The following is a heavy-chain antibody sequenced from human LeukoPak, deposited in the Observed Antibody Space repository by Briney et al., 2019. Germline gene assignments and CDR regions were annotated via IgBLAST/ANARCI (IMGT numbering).Heavy chain of an antibody. CDR2: IFHTGHT. J-gene: IGHJ5*02. V-gene: IGHV4-30-2*01. CDR3: AREVWNIRNPGAWIDP. Sequence: TLSLTCAVSGGSISSGDFPWSWIRQPPGKGLEWIGYIFHTGHTSYNPSLKSRVTISVDMSKNQLSLRLNSVTAADTAVYYCAREVWNIRNPGAWIDPWGQGSLVTVSS. D-gene: IGHD1/OR15-1a*01. CDR1: GGSISSGDFP.